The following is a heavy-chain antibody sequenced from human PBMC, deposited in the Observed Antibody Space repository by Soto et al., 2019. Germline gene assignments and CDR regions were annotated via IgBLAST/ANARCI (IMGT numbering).Heavy chain of an antibody. J-gene: IGHJ4*02. CDR2: INPNSGGT. Sequence: ASVKVSCKASGYTFTGYYMHWVRQAPGQGLEWMGWINPNSGGTNYAQKFQGRVTMTRDTSISTAYMELSRLRSDDTAVYYCARGPIVVVPAAIQPGDYWGQGTLVTVSS. CDR3: ARGPIVVVPAAIQPGDY. V-gene: IGHV1-2*02. D-gene: IGHD2-2*02. CDR1: GYTFTGYY.